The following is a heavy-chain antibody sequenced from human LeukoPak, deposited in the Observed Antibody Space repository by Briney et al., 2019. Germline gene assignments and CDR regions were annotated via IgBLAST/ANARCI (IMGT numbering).Heavy chain of an antibody. CDR3: AREDYGDYGDFDY. D-gene: IGHD4-17*01. J-gene: IGHJ4*02. Sequence: GGSLRLSCAASGFTFSSYGMHWVRQAPGKGLEWVAVIWYDGSNKYYADSVKGRFTISRDNSKNTLYLQMNSLRAEDTAVYYCAREDYGDYGDFDYWGQGTLVTVSS. CDR2: IWYDGSNK. V-gene: IGHV3-33*01. CDR1: GFTFSSYG.